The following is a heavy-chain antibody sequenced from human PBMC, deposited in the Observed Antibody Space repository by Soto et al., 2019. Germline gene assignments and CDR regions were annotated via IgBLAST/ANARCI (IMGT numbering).Heavy chain of an antibody. CDR3: ARDMNLGYCSGGSCSRPHFDY. CDR2: ISAYNGNT. Sequence: ASVKVSCKASGYTFTSCGMSWVRQAPGQGHEWMGWISAYNGNTNYAQKHQGRVTMTTDTSTSTAYMELRSLRSDDTAVYYCARDMNLGYCSGGSCSRPHFDYWGQGTLVTVSS. V-gene: IGHV1-18*04. CDR1: GYTFTSCG. J-gene: IGHJ4*02. D-gene: IGHD2-15*01.